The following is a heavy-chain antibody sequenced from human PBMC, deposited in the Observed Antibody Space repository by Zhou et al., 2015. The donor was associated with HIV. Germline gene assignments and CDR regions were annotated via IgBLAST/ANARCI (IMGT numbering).Heavy chain of an antibody. Sequence: QVQLVQSGAEVKKPGSSVKVSCKASGGTFSSYAISWVRQAPGQGLEWMGGIIPIFGTANYAQKFQGRVTITADESTSTAYMELSSLRSEDTAVYYCARPSATYYDILTGPESRYYYGMDVWGQGTTVTVSS. V-gene: IGHV1-69*01. CDR1: GGTFSSYA. CDR2: IIPIFGTA. D-gene: IGHD3-9*01. J-gene: IGHJ6*02. CDR3: ARPSATYYDILTGPESRYYYGMDV.